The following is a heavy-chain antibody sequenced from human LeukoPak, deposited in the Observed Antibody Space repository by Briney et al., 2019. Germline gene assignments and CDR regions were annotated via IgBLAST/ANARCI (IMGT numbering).Heavy chain of an antibody. CDR2: IWFDGSNK. V-gene: IGHV3-33*01. CDR1: GFTFSSYG. J-gene: IGHJ3*02. Sequence: GGSLRLSCAASGFTFSSYGMHWVRQAPGKGLEWEAVIWFDGSNKYYADSVKGRFTISRDNSKNTLYLQMNSLSAEDTAVYYCARGKEQQLYAFDIWGQGTMVTVSS. CDR3: ARGKEQQLYAFDI. D-gene: IGHD6-13*01.